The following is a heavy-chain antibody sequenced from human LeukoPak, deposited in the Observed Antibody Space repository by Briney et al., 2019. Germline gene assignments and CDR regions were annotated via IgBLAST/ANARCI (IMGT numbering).Heavy chain of an antibody. Sequence: GGCLRLSRAASGFTFSNAWMSWVRQSPGKGLEWVGRMESKTVGGTTDYARPVKGRFTISRDDSKNTLHLQMNSLTTEDTAVYYCTTAAWGYDYCGQGTLVTASS. D-gene: IGHD3-16*01. V-gene: IGHV3-15*04. CDR2: MESKTVGGTT. CDR1: GFTFSNAW. CDR3: TTAAWGYDY. J-gene: IGHJ4*02.